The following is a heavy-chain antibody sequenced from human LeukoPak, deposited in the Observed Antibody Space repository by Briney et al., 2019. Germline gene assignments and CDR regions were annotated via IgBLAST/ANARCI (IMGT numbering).Heavy chain of an antibody. J-gene: IGHJ4*02. CDR3: ASTSSEPLYYFDY. D-gene: IGHD6-19*01. CDR2: IHYSGST. CDR1: GGSISSSSYY. V-gene: IGHV4-39*01. Sequence: SETLSLTCTVSGGSISSSSYYWGWIRQPPGKGLEWIGSIHYSGSTYYNPSLKSRVTISVDTSKNQFSLKLSSVTAADTAVYYCASTSSEPLYYFDYWGQGTLVTVSS.